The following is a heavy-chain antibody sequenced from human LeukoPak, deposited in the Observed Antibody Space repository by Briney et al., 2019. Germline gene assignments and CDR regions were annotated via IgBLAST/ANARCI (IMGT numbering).Heavy chain of an antibody. Sequence: PSETLSLTCTVSGGSISSYYWSWIRQPPGKGLEWIGYIYYSGSTNYNPSLKSRVTISVGTSKNQFSLKLSSVTAADTAVYYCAESHGCGGDCYIANWGQGTLVTVSS. J-gene: IGHJ4*02. CDR1: GGSISSYY. V-gene: IGHV4-59*01. CDR2: IYYSGST. D-gene: IGHD2-21*02. CDR3: AESHGCGGDCYIAN.